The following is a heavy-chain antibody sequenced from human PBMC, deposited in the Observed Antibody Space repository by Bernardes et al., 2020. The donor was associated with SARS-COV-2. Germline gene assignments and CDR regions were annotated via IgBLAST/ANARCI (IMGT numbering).Heavy chain of an antibody. V-gene: IGHV3-73*01. CDR2: IKPKVNNYAT. J-gene: IGHJ3*01. CDR3: ARALGLARGIDDAFDL. D-gene: IGHD3-10*01. Sequence: GSLRLSCAGSGFSFAGSPIHWVRQASGKGLEWVGRIKPKVNNYATEYATSVRGRCLITRDDSKTTAFLQMNGLTADDTGVYYCARALGLARGIDDAFDLWGRGTIVTVS. CDR1: GFSFAGSP.